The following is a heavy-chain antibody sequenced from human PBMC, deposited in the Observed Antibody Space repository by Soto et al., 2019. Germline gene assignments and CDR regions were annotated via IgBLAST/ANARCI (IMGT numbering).Heavy chain of an antibody. Sequence: QLQLQESGPGLVKPSETLSLTCTVSGGSISSSSYHWGWIRQPPGKGLEWIGSIYYSGSTYYNPSLKSRVTISVDTSKNQFSLKLSSVTAADTAVYYCARHLFSSGWYLIWGQGTMVTVSS. D-gene: IGHD6-19*01. V-gene: IGHV4-39*01. CDR3: ARHLFSSGWYLI. CDR2: IYYSGST. CDR1: GGSISSSSYH. J-gene: IGHJ3*02.